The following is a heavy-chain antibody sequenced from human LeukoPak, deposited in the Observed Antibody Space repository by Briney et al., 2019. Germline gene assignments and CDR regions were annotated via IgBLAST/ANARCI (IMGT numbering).Heavy chain of an antibody. CDR3: HSRFLEWLLDY. D-gene: IGHD3-3*01. V-gene: IGHV4-39*01. CDR1: GDSISSNNYY. J-gene: IGHJ4*02. Sequence: YPSETLSLTCTVSGDSISSNNYYWGWIRQPPGKGLEWIGSIYDSGSTYYNPSLKSRVTIAVDTSKNQFSLRLSSVTAADTAIYHCHSRFLEWLLDYWGQGTLVTVSS. CDR2: IYDSGST.